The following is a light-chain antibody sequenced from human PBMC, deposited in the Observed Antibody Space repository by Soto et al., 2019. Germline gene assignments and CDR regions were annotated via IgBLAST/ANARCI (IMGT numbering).Light chain of an antibody. CDR3: QSYDSSLSTYV. CDR2: HDS. CDR1: SSNIGAVYD. Sequence: QSVLTQPPSVSGAPGQRVTISCTGSSSNIGAVYDVHWYQQLPGRAPKLVIYHDSHRPSGVPDRFSGSKIGASASLAITGLLAEDEADYVCQSYDSSLSTYVFGPGTKLTVL. J-gene: IGLJ1*01. V-gene: IGLV1-40*01.